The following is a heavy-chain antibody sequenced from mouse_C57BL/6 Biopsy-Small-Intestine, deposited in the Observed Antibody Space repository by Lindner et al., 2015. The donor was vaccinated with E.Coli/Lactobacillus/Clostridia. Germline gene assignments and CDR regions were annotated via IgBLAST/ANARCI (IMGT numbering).Heavy chain of an antibody. J-gene: IGHJ1*03. D-gene: IGHD1-1*01. Sequence: QLQESGAELVKPGASVKLSCKASGYSFTTYWIQWVKQRPGQGLVWIGEIDPSDSYTNYNQNFKDKATLTVDTSSSTVYMQLSSLTSEDSAVYYCARNLYYGSSYWYFDVWGTGTTVTVSS. V-gene: IGHV1-50*01. CDR3: ARNLYYGSSYWYFDV. CDR2: IDPSDSYT. CDR1: GYSFTTYW.